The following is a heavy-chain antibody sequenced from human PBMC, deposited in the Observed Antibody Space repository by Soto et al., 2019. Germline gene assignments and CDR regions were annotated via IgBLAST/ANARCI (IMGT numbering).Heavy chain of an antibody. Sequence: GGSLRLSCAASGFTFSSYGMHWVRQAPGKGLEWVAVISYDGSNKYYADSVKGRFTISRDNSKNTLYLQMNSLRAEDTAVYYCAKDLSYSSSWDFDYWGQGTLVTVSS. V-gene: IGHV3-30*18. D-gene: IGHD6-13*01. J-gene: IGHJ4*02. CDR1: GFTFSSYG. CDR2: ISYDGSNK. CDR3: AKDLSYSSSWDFDY.